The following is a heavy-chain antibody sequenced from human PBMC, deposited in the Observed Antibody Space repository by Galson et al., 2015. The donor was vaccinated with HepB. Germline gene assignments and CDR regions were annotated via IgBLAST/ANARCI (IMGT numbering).Heavy chain of an antibody. CDR2: ISAYDRYT. CDR3: ARGALVAVVDATQDNWFDP. V-gene: IGHV1-18*01. D-gene: IGHD2-15*01. Sequence: SVKVSCKASGYTFSTYSITWVRQAPGQGLEWMGGISAYDRYTNYAQKFQGRVTMTTDTSTTTAYMELRSLRSDDTAVYYCARGALVAVVDATQDNWFDPWGQGTLVTVSS. CDR1: GYTFSTYS. J-gene: IGHJ5*02.